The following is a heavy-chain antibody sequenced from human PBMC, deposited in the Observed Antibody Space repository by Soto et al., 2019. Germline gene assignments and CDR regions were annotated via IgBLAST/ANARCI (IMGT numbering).Heavy chain of an antibody. CDR1: GGSISSSSYY. J-gene: IGHJ1*01. CDR2: IYHSGST. D-gene: IGHD3-10*01. Sequence: PSETLSLTCTVSGGSISSSSYYWGWIRQPPGKGLEWIGSIYHSGSTYYNPSLKSRVTISVDRSKNQFSLKLSSVTAADTAVYYCARGGSITMVRGVDPNPIFQHWGQGTLVTVSS. V-gene: IGHV4-39*07. CDR3: ARGGSITMVRGVDPNPIFQH.